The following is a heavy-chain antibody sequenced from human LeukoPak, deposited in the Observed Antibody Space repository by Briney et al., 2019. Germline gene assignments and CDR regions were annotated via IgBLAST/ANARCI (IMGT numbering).Heavy chain of an antibody. CDR1: RGSISTNDYY. Sequence: SETLSLTCTVSRGSISTNDYYWGWIRQPPGQGLEWIGVIFYRGITYYNPSLKSRVTISVDTSRNQFSLKLTSVTAADTAVYYCAGDDYSSTYYDNDAFDIWGQGTMVTVSS. CDR2: IFYRGIT. V-gene: IGHV4-39*02. D-gene: IGHD4-11*01. CDR3: AGDDYSSTYYDNDAFDI. J-gene: IGHJ3*02.